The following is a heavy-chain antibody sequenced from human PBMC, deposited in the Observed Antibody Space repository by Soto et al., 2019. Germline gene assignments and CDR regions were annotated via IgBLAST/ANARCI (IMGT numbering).Heavy chain of an antibody. D-gene: IGHD3-16*01. V-gene: IGHV1-2*04. J-gene: IGHJ3*02. CDR1: GYTFTGYY. Sequence: ASVKVSCKASGYTFTGYYMHWVRQAPGQGLEWMGWINPNSGGTNYAQKFQGWVTMTRDTSISTAYMELSRLRSEDTAVYYCARLTIRITFGGTDPDAFDSWGQGTRVTVAS. CDR2: INPNSGGT. CDR3: ARLTIRITFGGTDPDAFDS.